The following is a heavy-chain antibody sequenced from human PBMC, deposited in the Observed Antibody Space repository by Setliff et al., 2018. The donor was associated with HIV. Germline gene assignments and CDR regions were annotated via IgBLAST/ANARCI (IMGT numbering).Heavy chain of an antibody. D-gene: IGHD2-2*01. CDR1: GYTFTRYG. V-gene: IGHV1-18*01. J-gene: IGHJ6*02. CDR3: ARDGEYQVLHYYYSGMDV. Sequence: ASVKVSCKASGYTFTRYGISWVRQAPGQGLEWMGWISANNGNTKYAQRLQGRVTMTTDTSTSTAYMDLRSLRSDGTAVYFCARDGEYQVLHYYYSGMDVWGQGTTVTVSS. CDR2: ISANNGNT.